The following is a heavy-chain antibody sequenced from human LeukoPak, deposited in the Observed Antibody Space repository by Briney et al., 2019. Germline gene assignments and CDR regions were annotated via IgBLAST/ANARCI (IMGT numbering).Heavy chain of an antibody. CDR1: GGSISSSSYY. V-gene: IGHV4-39*01. J-gene: IGHJ6*03. Sequence: PSETLSLTCTVSGGSISSSSYYWGWLRQPPGKGLEWIGSIYYSGNTYYNPSLRSRVTISVDTSKNQFSLQLSSVTAADTAVYYCASQGGYSYGYYYYMDVWGKGTTVTVSS. D-gene: IGHD5-18*01. CDR3: ASQGGYSYGYYYYMDV. CDR2: IYYSGNT.